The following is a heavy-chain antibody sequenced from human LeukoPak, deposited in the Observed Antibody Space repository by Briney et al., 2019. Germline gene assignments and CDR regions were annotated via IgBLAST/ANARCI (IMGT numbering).Heavy chain of an antibody. J-gene: IGHJ4*02. D-gene: IGHD3-3*01. V-gene: IGHV4-61*02. Sequence: PSETLSLTCTVSGGSISSGSYYWSWIRQPAGEGLEWIGRIYTSGSTNYNPSLKSRVTISVDTSKNQFSLKLSSVTAADTAVYYCARSPITISEDYFDYWGQGTLVTVSS. CDR3: ARSPITISEDYFDY. CDR1: GGSISSGSYY. CDR2: IYTSGST.